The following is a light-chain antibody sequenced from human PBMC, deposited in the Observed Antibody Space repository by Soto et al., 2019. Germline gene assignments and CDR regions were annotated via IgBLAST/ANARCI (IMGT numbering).Light chain of an antibody. CDR1: QSVSSSY. V-gene: IGKV3-20*01. J-gene: IGKJ1*01. CDR2: GAS. Sequence: EIVLTQSPGTLSLSPGERATLSCRASQSVSSSYLAWYQQKPGQAPRLLIYGASSRTTGIPDRFSGSGSGTDFTLTINRQEPEDFAVYYCQQYGSSPVTFGQGTKVEIK. CDR3: QQYGSSPVT.